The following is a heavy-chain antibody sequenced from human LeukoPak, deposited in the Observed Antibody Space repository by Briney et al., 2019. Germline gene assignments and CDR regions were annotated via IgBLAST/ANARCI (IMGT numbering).Heavy chain of an antibody. CDR1: GGTFSSYA. V-gene: IGHV1-69*13. Sequence: SVKVSCKASGGTFSSYAISWVRQAPGQGLEWMGGIIPIFGTANYAQKFQGRVTITADESTSTAYMELSSLRSEDTAVYYCARDCSSTSCSRDYWGQGTLVTISS. D-gene: IGHD2-2*01. J-gene: IGHJ4*02. CDR2: IIPIFGTA. CDR3: ARDCSSTSCSRDY.